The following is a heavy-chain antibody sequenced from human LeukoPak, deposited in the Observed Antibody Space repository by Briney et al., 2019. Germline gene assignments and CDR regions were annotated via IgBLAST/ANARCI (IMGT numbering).Heavy chain of an antibody. CDR2: IYYSGST. V-gene: IGHV4-59*01. Sequence: SETLSLTCAVYGGSFSGYYWSWIRQPPGKGLEWIGNIYYSGSTNYNPSLESRVIISVDTSKNQFSLKLSPVTAADTALYYCARVGVDHSGNIIKYFFDYWGQGTLVTVSS. D-gene: IGHD4-23*01. CDR3: ARVGVDHSGNIIKYFFDY. J-gene: IGHJ4*02. CDR1: GGSFSGYY.